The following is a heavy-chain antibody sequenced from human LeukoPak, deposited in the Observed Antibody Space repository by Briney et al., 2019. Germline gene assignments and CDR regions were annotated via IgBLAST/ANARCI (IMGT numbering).Heavy chain of an antibody. CDR2: INPSGGST. CDR3: ARVREGKDDNVGGSYRYLYRYYAMDV. D-gene: IGHD3-16*02. V-gene: IGHV1-46*01. Sequence: ASVKVSCKASGYMFTNYYMHWVRQAPGQGLEWMGIINPSGGSTSYAQKFQGRVTMTRDTSTSTVYMELSSLRSEDTAVYYCARVREGKDDNVGGSYRYLYRYYAMDVWGKGTTVTVST. CDR1: GYMFTNYY. J-gene: IGHJ6*04.